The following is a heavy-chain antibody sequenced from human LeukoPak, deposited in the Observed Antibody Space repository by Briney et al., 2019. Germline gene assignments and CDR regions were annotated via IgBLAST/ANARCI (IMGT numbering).Heavy chain of an antibody. Sequence: PTGGSLRICCAASGFTFSSYGMNWVRQAPGKGLEWVSYISSSSSTIYYADSVKGRFTISRDNAKNSLYLQMDSLRDEDTAVYYCARDRAAMGRNWVDPWGQGTLVTVSS. CDR1: GFTFSSYG. V-gene: IGHV3-48*02. J-gene: IGHJ5*02. CDR3: ARDRAAMGRNWVDP. CDR2: ISSSSSTI. D-gene: IGHD5-18*01.